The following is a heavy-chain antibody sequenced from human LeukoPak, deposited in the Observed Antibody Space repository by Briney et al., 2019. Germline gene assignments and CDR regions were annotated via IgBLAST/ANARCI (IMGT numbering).Heavy chain of an antibody. CDR2: INHSGST. J-gene: IGHJ6*03. CDR3: ARPAQYYYYMDV. CDR1: GGSISSSSYY. Sequence: PSETLSLTCTVSGGSISSSSYYWGWIRQPPGKGLEWIGEINHSGSTNYNPSLKSRVTISVDTSKNQFSLKLSSVTAADTAVYYCARPAQYYYYMDVWGKGTTVTISS. V-gene: IGHV4-39*07.